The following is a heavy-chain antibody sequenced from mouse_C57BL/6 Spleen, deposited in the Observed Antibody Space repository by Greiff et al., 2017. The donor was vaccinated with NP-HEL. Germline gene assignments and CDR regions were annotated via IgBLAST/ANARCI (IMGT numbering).Heavy chain of an antibody. J-gene: IGHJ4*01. CDR2: IYPGSGNT. V-gene: IGHV1-76*01. CDR3: ARCYAMDY. CDR1: GYTFTDYY. Sequence: QVQLQQSGAELVRPGASVKLSCKASGYTFTDYYINWVKQRPGQGLEWIARIYPGSGNTYYNEKFKGKATLTAEKSSSTAYMQLSSLTSEDSAVYFCARCYAMDYWGQGTSVTVSS.